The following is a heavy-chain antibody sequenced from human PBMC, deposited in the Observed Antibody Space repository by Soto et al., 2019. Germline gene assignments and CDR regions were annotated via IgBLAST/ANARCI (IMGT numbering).Heavy chain of an antibody. Sequence: GGSLRLSCAASGFTFSSYWMHWVRQAPGKELVWVSRINSDGSSTSYADSVKGRFTISRDNAKNTLYLQMNSLRAEDTAVYYCARGVNGDLYYFDYWGQGTLVTVSS. J-gene: IGHJ4*02. CDR3: ARGVNGDLYYFDY. D-gene: IGHD4-17*01. V-gene: IGHV3-74*01. CDR1: GFTFSSYW. CDR2: INSDGSST.